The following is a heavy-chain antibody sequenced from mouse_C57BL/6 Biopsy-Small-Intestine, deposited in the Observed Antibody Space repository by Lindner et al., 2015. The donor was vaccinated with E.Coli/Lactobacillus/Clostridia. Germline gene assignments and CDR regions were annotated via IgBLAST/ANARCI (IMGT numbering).Heavy chain of an antibody. CDR3: ARGPGPRIVVVPTALDP. D-gene: IGHD1-1*01. CDR2: ISPYSGNT. V-gene: IGHV1-7*01. J-gene: IGHJ4*01. CDR1: GYAFTSNG. Sequence: SVKVSCKASGYAFTSNGINWVRQAPGRGLEWMGWISPYSGNTNYAQKFQGRVTMTTDTSTSTAYMELRSLGSDDTAMYYCARGPGPRIVVVPTALDPWGQGTLVTVSS.